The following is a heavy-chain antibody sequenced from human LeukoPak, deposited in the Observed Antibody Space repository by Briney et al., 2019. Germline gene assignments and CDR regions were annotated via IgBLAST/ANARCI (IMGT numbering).Heavy chain of an antibody. J-gene: IGHJ4*02. Sequence: SETLSLTCTVSGYSISSGYYWGWIRQPPGKGLEWIGSIYHSGSTYYNPSLKSRVTISVDTSKNQFSLKLSSVTAADTAVYYCARVASGGYCSGGICHYYFDYWGQGTLVTVSS. V-gene: IGHV4-38-2*02. CDR2: IYHSGST. CDR1: GYSISSGYY. CDR3: ARVASGGYCSGGICHYYFDY. D-gene: IGHD2-15*01.